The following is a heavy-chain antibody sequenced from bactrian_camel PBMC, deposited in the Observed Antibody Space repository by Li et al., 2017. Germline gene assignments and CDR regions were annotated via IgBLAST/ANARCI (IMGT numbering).Heavy chain of an antibody. J-gene: IGHJ4*01. CDR3: AADAGSCLVRRTWTSTPRYDY. CDR1: GYTFGRYC. D-gene: IGHD6*01. Sequence: HVQLVESGGGSVQAGGSLRLSCVASGYTFGRYCMGWFRQAPGKEREAVAIIGSLGTFGTTTYADSVKGRFTISKDNAKNTLYLQMNDLKPEDTAMYYCAADAGSCLVRRTWTSTPRYDYWGQGTQVTVS. CDR2: IGSLGTFGTT. V-gene: IGHV3-3*01.